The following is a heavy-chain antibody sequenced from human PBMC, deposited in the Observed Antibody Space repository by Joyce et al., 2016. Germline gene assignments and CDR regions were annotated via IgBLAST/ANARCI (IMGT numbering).Heavy chain of an antibody. Sequence: QVQLVQSGAQVKKPGASVKVSCEASGYTITWNFLNWVRQVPGQGLEWVGIIHPTEGSTTDAKNFQGRVTMTRDMSTNTAYLELNRLRFEDTAIYYCARARKFGDYYSYFDPWGQGTLVTVSP. CDR1: GYTITWNF. CDR2: IHPTEGST. D-gene: IGHD3-3*01. V-gene: IGHV1-46*01. CDR3: ARARKFGDYYSYFDP. J-gene: IGHJ5*02.